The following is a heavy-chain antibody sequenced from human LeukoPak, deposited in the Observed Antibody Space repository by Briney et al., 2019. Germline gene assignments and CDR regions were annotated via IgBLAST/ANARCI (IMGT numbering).Heavy chain of an antibody. Sequence: GGSLRLSCVASGFTFGKFWMSWVRHSPGRGLEWVANIHPEGDEKYHVESVMGRFTISRDNAESSLFLQMNGLRAEDTAVYYCARGDAFSGDHWGQGTLVTVTS. CDR2: IHPEGDEK. V-gene: IGHV3-7*04. CDR3: ARGDAFSGDH. J-gene: IGHJ4*02. CDR1: GFTFGKFW.